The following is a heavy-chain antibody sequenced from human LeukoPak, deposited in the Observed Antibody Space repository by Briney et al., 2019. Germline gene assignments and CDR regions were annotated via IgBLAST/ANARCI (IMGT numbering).Heavy chain of an antibody. D-gene: IGHD3-10*01. Sequence: GGSLRLSCAASGFTFSSYAMHWVRQAPGKGLEWVAVISYDGSNKYYADSVKGRFTISRDNAKNSLYLQMNSLRAEDTAVYYCARGSSLLWFGELAVDYWGQGTLVTVSS. CDR2: ISYDGSNK. V-gene: IGHV3-30*04. J-gene: IGHJ4*02. CDR1: GFTFSSYA. CDR3: ARGSSLLWFGELAVDY.